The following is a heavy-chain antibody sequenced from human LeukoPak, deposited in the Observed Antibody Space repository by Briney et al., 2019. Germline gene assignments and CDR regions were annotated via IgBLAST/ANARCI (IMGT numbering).Heavy chain of an antibody. Sequence: SETLSLTCAVYGGSFSGYYWSWIRQPPGKGLEWIGEINHSGSTNYNPSLKSRVTIPVDTSKNQFSLKLSSVTAADTAVYYCALIRHYYGMDVWGQGTTVTVSS. D-gene: IGHD3-16*01. CDR3: ALIRHYYGMDV. V-gene: IGHV4-34*01. CDR1: GGSFSGYY. CDR2: INHSGST. J-gene: IGHJ6*02.